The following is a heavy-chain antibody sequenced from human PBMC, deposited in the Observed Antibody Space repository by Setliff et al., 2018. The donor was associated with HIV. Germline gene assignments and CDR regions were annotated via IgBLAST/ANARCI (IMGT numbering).Heavy chain of an antibody. CDR2: IYSSGST. CDR3: ARDNDSSGWPLDY. J-gene: IGHJ4*02. CDR1: GGSISGHY. V-gene: IGHV4-59*11. Sequence: PSETLSLTCTVSGGSISGHYWSWIRQPPGKGPECIGYIYSSGSTNYNPSLKSRVTISADTSKNQFSLKLTSVTAADTAVYYCARDNDSSGWPLDYWGQGTLVTGSS. D-gene: IGHD6-19*01.